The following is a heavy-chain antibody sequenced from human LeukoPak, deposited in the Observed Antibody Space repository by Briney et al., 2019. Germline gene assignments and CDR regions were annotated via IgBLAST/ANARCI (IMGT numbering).Heavy chain of an antibody. Sequence: ASVKVSCKASGYTFSGYYMHWVRLAPGQGLEWMGWINPNSGGTNYAQKFQGRVTMTRDTSISTAYMELSRLRSDDTAVYYCARSTSDILTGYWHFDYWGQGTLVTVSS. CDR3: ARSTSDILTGYWHFDY. J-gene: IGHJ4*02. CDR1: GYTFSGYY. V-gene: IGHV1-2*02. D-gene: IGHD3-9*01. CDR2: INPNSGGT.